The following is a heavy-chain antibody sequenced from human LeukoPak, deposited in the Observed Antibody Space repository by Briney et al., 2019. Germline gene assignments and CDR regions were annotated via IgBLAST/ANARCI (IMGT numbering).Heavy chain of an antibody. CDR1: GFTFSTYL. D-gene: IGHD1-1*01. J-gene: IGHJ6*02. V-gene: IGHV3-74*01. CDR2: INTDGSIT. CDR3: AKGTTTDPSYYYYGMDV. Sequence: GGSLRLSCAASGFTFSTYLMHWVRQAPGKGLVWVSRINTDGSITYADSVKGRFTISRDNSKNTLYLQMNSLRAEDTAVYYCAKGTTTDPSYYYYGMDVWGQGTTVTVSS.